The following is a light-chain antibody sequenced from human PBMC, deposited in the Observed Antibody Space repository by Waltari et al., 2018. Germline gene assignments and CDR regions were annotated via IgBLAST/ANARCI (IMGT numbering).Light chain of an antibody. V-gene: IGLV2-23*01. CDR2: EDT. CDR3: FSYTVPNTWL. CDR1: SSDVGSYSL. J-gene: IGLJ3*02. Sequence: QSALTQPASVSGSSGQPITISCTGTSSDVGSYSLVCWYRQHPGEAPRVMIFEDTKRPSGVSNRFSGSKSGNTASLTISGLQAEDEADYYCFSYTVPNTWLFGGGTKLTVL.